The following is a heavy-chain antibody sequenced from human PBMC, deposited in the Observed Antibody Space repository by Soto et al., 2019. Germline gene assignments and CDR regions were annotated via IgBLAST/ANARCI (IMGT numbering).Heavy chain of an antibody. Sequence: QVQLVQSGAEVKKPGASVKVSCKTSGYTFTSYDINWVRQATGQKLEWMGWMNPNSGDTGYAQKFQGRVTMTRNTSISTAYMDLTSLRSEDTAVYYCARGPSRLIMMADPDEGSLWLDPWGQGTLVSVSS. CDR1: GYTFTSYD. V-gene: IGHV1-8*01. CDR2: MNPNSGDT. CDR3: ARGPSRLIMMADPDEGSLWLDP. D-gene: IGHD3-16*01. J-gene: IGHJ5*02.